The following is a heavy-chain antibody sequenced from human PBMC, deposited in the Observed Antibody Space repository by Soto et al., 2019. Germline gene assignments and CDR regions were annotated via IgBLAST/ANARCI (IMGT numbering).Heavy chain of an antibody. V-gene: IGHV3-72*01. CDR2: SRNKANSYTT. CDR3: NRRTRDIGGFDY. J-gene: IGHJ4*02. CDR1: GFTFGDHY. Sequence: PGGSLRLSCAASGFTFGDHYMDWVRQAPGKGLEWVGQSRNKANSYTTEYAASVKGRFTISRDDSKNSLYLQMNSLKSEDTAVYYCNRRTRDIGGFDYWGQGTQVTVSS. D-gene: IGHD2-15*01.